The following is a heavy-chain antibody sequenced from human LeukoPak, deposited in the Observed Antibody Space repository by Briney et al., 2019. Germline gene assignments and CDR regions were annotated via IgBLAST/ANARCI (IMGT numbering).Heavy chain of an antibody. Sequence: SETLSLTCAVYGGAFSGYYWRGIRQPPGKGLEWIGEINHSGSTNYNPSLKSRVTISVDTSKNQFSLKLSSVTAADTAVYYCARGYSSITSCVGWFDPWGQGTMVTVSS. CDR2: INHSGST. J-gene: IGHJ5*02. D-gene: IGHD2-2*01. CDR1: GGAFSGYY. V-gene: IGHV4-34*01. CDR3: ARGYSSITSCVGWFDP.